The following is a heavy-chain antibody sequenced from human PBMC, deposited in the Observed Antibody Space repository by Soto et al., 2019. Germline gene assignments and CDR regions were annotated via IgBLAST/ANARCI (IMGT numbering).Heavy chain of an antibody. CDR3: AREAPYCTSATCPKFYDMDV. Sequence: SVKVSCKASGCTFGSYAITWVRRAPGQGLEWLGGIIPILNSPAYAQKFQARVVITADEITNTAYMELNSLRFDDTAVYYCAREAPYCTSATCPKFYDMDVWGQGTTVTVSS. J-gene: IGHJ6*02. CDR1: GCTFGSYA. CDR2: IIPILNSP. D-gene: IGHD2-2*01. V-gene: IGHV1-69*13.